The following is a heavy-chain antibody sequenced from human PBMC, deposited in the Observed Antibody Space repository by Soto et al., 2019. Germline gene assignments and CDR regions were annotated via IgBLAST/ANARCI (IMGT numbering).Heavy chain of an antibody. CDR3: ARGWRGVVYYGSGSYYSPNYYYYMDV. D-gene: IGHD3-10*01. CDR2: INAGNGNT. Sequence: ALVKVSCKASGYTFTSYAMHWVRQAPGQRLEWMGWINAGNGNTKYSQKFQGRVTITRDTSASTAYMELSSLRSEDTAVYYCARGWRGVVYYGSGSYYSPNYYYYMDVWGKGTTVTVSS. J-gene: IGHJ6*03. V-gene: IGHV1-3*01. CDR1: GYTFTSYA.